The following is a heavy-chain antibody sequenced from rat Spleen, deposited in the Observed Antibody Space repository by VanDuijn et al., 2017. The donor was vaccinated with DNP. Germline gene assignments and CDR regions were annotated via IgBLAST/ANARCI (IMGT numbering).Heavy chain of an antibody. D-gene: IGHD1-6*01. J-gene: IGHJ2*01. CDR2: ISYAGGST. Sequence: EVQLVESGGGLVQPGRSLRLSCAASGFTFSDYYMAWVRQAPTNGLELVAYISYAGGSTYHGDSVKGRFTISRDNAKSTLYLQMDSLRSEDTATYYCARRKNYGLSYYFDYWGQGVMVTVSS. V-gene: IGHV5-20*01. CDR1: GFTFSDYY. CDR3: ARRKNYGLSYYFDY.